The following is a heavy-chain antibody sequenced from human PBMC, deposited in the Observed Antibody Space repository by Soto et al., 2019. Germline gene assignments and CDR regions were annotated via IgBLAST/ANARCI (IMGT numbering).Heavy chain of an antibody. CDR3: AKHRGFIAADNAFDI. Sequence: GGSLRLSCAASGFIFSSYSMNWVRQAPGKGLEWVSSISSGSSYIYYADSVKGRFTISRDNSKNTLYLQMNSLRAEDTAVYYCAKHRGFIAADNAFDIWGQGTMVTVSS. CDR1: GFIFSSYS. V-gene: IGHV3-21*04. J-gene: IGHJ3*02. CDR2: ISSGSSYI. D-gene: IGHD6-25*01.